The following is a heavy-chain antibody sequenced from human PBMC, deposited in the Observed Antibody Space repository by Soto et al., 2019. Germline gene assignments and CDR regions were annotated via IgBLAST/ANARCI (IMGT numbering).Heavy chain of an antibody. CDR1: GFSLSTSGMC. J-gene: IGHJ5*01. D-gene: IGHD4-4*01. CDR3: GPMNTRDDYSNYNWFGP. CDR2: IDWDDDK. Sequence: SGPTLVNPTQTLTLTCTFSGFSLSTSGMCVSWIRQPPGKALEWLARIDWDDDKYYSTSLKTRLTISKDTSKNQVVLTMHNMKPVDTATFFFGPMNTRDDYSNYNWFGPLGQGTLVTVSS. V-gene: IGHV2-70*11.